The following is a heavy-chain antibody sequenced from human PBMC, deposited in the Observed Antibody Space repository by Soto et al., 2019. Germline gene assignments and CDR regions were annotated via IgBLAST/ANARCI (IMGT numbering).Heavy chain of an antibody. CDR3: ARGGSGSYSPLFPYYGMDV. D-gene: IGHD3-10*01. CDR1: GGTFSSYA. J-gene: IGHJ6*02. CDR2: IIPIFGTA. Sequence: SVKVSCKASGGTFSSYAISWVRQAPGQGLEWMGGIIPIFGTANYAQKFQGRVTITADESTSTAYMELSSLRSEDMAVYYCARGGSGSYSPLFPYYGMDVWGQGTTVTVSS. V-gene: IGHV1-69*13.